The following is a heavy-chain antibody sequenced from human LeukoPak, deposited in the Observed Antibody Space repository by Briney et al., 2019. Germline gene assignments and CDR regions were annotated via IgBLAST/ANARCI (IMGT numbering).Heavy chain of an antibody. J-gene: IGHJ3*02. CDR3: ARAATGTRNGLDI. Sequence: GGSLRLSCAASGFTFSSYWMHWVRQAPGKGLVWVSCISSDGSSTNYADYVKGRFTISRDSAKNTLYLQMNSLRAEDTAVYYCARAATGTRNGLDIWGQGTMVSVSS. CDR2: ISSDGSST. CDR1: GFTFSSYW. V-gene: IGHV3-74*01. D-gene: IGHD6-13*01.